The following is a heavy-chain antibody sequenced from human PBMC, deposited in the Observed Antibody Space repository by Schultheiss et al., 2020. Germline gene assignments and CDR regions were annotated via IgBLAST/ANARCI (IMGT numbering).Heavy chain of an antibody. CDR2: IYTSGST. CDR3: ARDSSYLTPRAYYYGSGNDYYYGMDV. V-gene: IGHV4-4*07. Sequence: SATLSLTCTVSGGSISSYYWSWIRQPAGKGLEWIGRIYTSGSTNYNPSLKSRVTMSVDKSKNQFSLKLSSVTAADTAVYYCARDSSYLTPRAYYYGSGNDYYYGMDVWGQGTTVTVSS. D-gene: IGHD3-10*01. J-gene: IGHJ6*02. CDR1: GGSISSYY.